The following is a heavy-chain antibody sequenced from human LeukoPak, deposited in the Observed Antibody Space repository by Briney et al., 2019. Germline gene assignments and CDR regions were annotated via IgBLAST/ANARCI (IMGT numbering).Heavy chain of an antibody. CDR3: ARLMTEGEAPYI. D-gene: IGHD3-16*01. J-gene: IGHJ3*02. CDR2: IYPNTGGT. CDR1: GYTLTGYY. Sequence: ASVTVSCMASGYTLTGYYIHWVRPGPEQGVAWVGRIYPNTGGTDYAQKLQDRVAMTRNTSISPASMVLNRLACDDTAVFFCARLMTEGEAPYIWGQGTMVTVAS. V-gene: IGHV1-2*06.